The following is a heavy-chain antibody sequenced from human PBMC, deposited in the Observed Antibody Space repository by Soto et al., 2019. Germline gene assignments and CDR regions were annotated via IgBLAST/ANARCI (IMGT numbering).Heavy chain of an antibody. J-gene: IGHJ4*02. CDR2: IHNSGST. V-gene: IGHV4-61*08. D-gene: IGHD6-19*01. CDR1: GASIYNGGYF. CDR3: ARGYSVAVPGGGTPIDY. Sequence: PSETLSLTCSVSGASIYNGGYFWSWIRQSPGKGLEWIGHIHNSGSTNYNPSLKSRVTISVDTSKNQFSLKLTSVTAADTAVYYCARGYSVAVPGGGTPIDYWGQGTLVTVSS.